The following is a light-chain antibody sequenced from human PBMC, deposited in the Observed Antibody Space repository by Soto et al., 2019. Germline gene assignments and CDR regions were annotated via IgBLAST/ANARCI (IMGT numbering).Light chain of an antibody. CDR1: QSVTNRY. CDR3: QQRSNWPQT. V-gene: IGKV3D-20*02. J-gene: IGKJ1*01. Sequence: EIVLTQSPGTLSLSPGERATLSCRASQSVTNRYLAWYRQKPGQAPRLLIFGASIRDTGIPDRFSGSGSGTDFTLTISSLEPEDFAVYYCQQRSNWPQTFGQGTKVDIK. CDR2: GAS.